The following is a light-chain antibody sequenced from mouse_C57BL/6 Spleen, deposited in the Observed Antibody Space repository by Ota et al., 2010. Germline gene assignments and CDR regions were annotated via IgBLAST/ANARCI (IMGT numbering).Light chain of an antibody. CDR2: GAS. Sequence: DIVDDTVSISLSVSAGXKVTMSCKSSQSLLNSGNQKNYLAWYQQKPGQPPKLLIYGASTRESGVPDRFTGSGSGTDFTLTISSVQAEDLAVYYCQNDHSYPYTFGGGTKLEIK. CDR3: QNDHSYPYT. V-gene: IGKV8-28*01. J-gene: IGKJ2*01. CDR1: QSLLNSGNQKNY.